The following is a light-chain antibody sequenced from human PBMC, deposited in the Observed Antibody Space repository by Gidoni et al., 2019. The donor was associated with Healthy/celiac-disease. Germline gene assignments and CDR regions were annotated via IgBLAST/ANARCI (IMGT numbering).Light chain of an antibody. J-gene: IGKJ5*01. CDR1: QSISSY. Sequence: DIQMTQSPSSLSASVGDRVTITCRASQSISSYLNWYQQKPGKAPKLLIYAASSLQSGVPSRFSGSGSGTDFTLTISSLQPEDFGTYYCQQSYSTPLTFXQXTRLEIK. V-gene: IGKV1-39*01. CDR2: AAS. CDR3: QQSYSTPLT.